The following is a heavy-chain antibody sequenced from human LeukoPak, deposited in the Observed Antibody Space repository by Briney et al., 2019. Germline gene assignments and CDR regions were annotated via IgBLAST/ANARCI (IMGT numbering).Heavy chain of an antibody. CDR1: GFTFTISA. CDR3: AAFGFDGMDV. D-gene: IGHD3-10*01. Sequence: ASVTVSFKASGFTFTISAMQWVRQARGQRLEWIGWIVVGSGNTNYAQKFQERVTITRDMSTSTAYMELSSLRSEDTAVYYCAAFGFDGMDVWGQGTTVTVSS. J-gene: IGHJ6*02. V-gene: IGHV1-58*02. CDR2: IVVGSGNT.